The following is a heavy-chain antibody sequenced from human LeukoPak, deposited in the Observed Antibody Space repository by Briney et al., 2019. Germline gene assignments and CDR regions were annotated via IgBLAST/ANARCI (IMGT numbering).Heavy chain of an antibody. Sequence: GASVKVSCKASGYTFTSYGISWVRQAPGQGLEWMGWISAYNGNTNYAQKLQGRVTMTTDTSTSTAYMELRSLRSDDTAVYYCARDLGWFGFGELSRGGYYFDYWGQGTLVTVSS. D-gene: IGHD3-10*01. V-gene: IGHV1-18*01. J-gene: IGHJ4*02. CDR2: ISAYNGNT. CDR3: ARDLGWFGFGELSRGGYYFDY. CDR1: GYTFTSYG.